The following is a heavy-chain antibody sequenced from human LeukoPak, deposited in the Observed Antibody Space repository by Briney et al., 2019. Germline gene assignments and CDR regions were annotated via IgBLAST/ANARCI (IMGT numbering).Heavy chain of an antibody. V-gene: IGHV1-2*02. CDR3: ARDRSPAPGRSYGRGHFDY. D-gene: IGHD5-18*01. Sequence: ASVKVSCKASGYTFTDYYMHWVRQAPGQGLEWMGWINPDSGGTNYAQKFQGRVTMTRDTSISTAYMELNRLTSDDTAVYHCARDRSPAPGRSYGRGHFDYWGQGTLVTVSS. CDR1: GYTFTDYY. J-gene: IGHJ4*02. CDR2: INPDSGGT.